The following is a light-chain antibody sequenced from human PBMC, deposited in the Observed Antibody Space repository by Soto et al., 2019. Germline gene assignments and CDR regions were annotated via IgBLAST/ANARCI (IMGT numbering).Light chain of an antibody. J-gene: IGLJ1*01. CDR2: DVS. V-gene: IGLV2-8*01. CDR3: SSYAGAHIV. Sequence: QSALTQPPSASGSPGQSITISCTGTSSDVGGYNYVSWYQQHPGKAPKLMIYDVSQRPSGVPDRFSGSKSGNTASLTVSGLQAEDEADYSCSSYAGAHIVFGTGTKVTVL. CDR1: SSDVGGYNY.